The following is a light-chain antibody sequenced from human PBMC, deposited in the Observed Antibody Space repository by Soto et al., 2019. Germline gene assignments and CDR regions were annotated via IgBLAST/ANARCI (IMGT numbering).Light chain of an antibody. CDR3: QQYNSS. Sequence: DIQMTQSPSTLTASVGDRVTITCRASQSISNWLACYQQKPGKAPKLLIYKASNLESGVPSRFSGSGSGTEFTLTISSLQPDDFATYYCQQYNSSFGQGTKLEIK. V-gene: IGKV1-5*03. CDR2: KAS. J-gene: IGKJ2*01. CDR1: QSISNW.